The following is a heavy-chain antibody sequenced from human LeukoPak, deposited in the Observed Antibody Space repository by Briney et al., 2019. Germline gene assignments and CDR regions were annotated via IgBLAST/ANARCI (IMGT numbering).Heavy chain of an antibody. Sequence: GESLKISCEGSGYSCSNYWIGWVRQMPGKGLEWMGIIYPGDYETRYNPSFQGLVTISVDKSISTAYLQWSSLKASDTGMYYCAIPPGYCGNDCSFDHWGQGTLVTVSS. CDR3: AIPPGYCGNDCSFDH. D-gene: IGHD2-21*02. CDR1: GYSCSNYW. J-gene: IGHJ4*02. V-gene: IGHV5-51*01. CDR2: IYPGDYET.